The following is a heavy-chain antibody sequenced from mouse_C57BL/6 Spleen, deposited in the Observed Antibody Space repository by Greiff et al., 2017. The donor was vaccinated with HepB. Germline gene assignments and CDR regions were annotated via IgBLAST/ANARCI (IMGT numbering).Heavy chain of an antibody. CDR3: ARDDYGHFDV. D-gene: IGHD2-3*01. CDR2: IYPGSGST. CDR1: GYTFTRYW. Sequence: VKLQQPGAELVKPGASVKMSCKASGYTFTRYWITWVKQRPGQGLEWIGDIYPGSGSTYYNEKFKSKATLTVDTSSSTAYMQLSSLTSEDSAVYYCARDDYGHFDVWGTGTTVTVAS. V-gene: IGHV1-55*01. J-gene: IGHJ1*03.